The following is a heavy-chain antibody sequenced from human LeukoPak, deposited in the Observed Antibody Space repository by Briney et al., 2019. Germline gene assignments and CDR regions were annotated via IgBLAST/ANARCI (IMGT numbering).Heavy chain of an antibody. D-gene: IGHD6-13*01. CDR1: GGTFSSYA. V-gene: IGHV1-69*13. CDR2: IIPIFGTA. Sequence: ASVKVSCKASGGTFSSYAISWVRQAPGQGLEWMGGIIPIFGTANYAQKFQGRVTITADESTSTDYMELSSLRSEDTAVYYCARTGYSSSWSLYYFDYWGQGTLVTVSS. CDR3: ARTGYSSSWSLYYFDY. J-gene: IGHJ4*02.